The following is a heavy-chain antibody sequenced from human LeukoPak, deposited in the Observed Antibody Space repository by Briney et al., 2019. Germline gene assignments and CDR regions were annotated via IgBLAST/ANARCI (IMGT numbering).Heavy chain of an antibody. D-gene: IGHD1-26*01. CDR3: VRDGVGAPPFDY. Sequence: PGGSLRLSCVVSGFTFINYGMSWVRQAPGKGLVWVSRVKGDGSSTSYADSVKGRFTISRDNAKNTLFLQMNSLRAEDTAVYYCVRDGVGAPPFDYWGQGTLVTVSS. CDR2: VKGDGSST. V-gene: IGHV3-74*01. J-gene: IGHJ4*02. CDR1: GFTFINYG.